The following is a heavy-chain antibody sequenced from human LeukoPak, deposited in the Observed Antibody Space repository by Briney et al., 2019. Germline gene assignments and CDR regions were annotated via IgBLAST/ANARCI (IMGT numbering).Heavy chain of an antibody. CDR1: GFTFTSTA. Sequence: ASVKLSCKASGFTFTSTAMQWVRQPRGQRLEWIGWIVVGSGNTNYAQKFQERVTITRDMSTSTAYMELSSLRSEDTAVYYCAALIVTMVRGVTEYYFDDWGQGTLVTVSS. CDR2: IVVGSGNT. V-gene: IGHV1-58*02. J-gene: IGHJ4*02. D-gene: IGHD3-10*01. CDR3: AALIVTMVRGVTEYYFDD.